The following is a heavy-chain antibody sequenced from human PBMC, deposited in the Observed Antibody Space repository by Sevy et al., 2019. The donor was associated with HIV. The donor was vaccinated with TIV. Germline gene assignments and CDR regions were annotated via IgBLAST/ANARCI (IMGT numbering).Heavy chain of an antibody. V-gene: IGHV4-30-2*01. CDR2: IYHTGNT. D-gene: IGHD4-17*01. CDR3: ARDSGDYPYYFDH. J-gene: IGHJ4*02. CDR1: GGSISSGLYS. Sequence: SETLSLTCAVSGGSISSGLYSWNWIRQPPGRGLEWIGYIYHTGNTYYNPSLKTRVTISVDRSKNQFSLGLTSVTAADTAVYYCARDSGDYPYYFDHWGQGTLVTVSS.